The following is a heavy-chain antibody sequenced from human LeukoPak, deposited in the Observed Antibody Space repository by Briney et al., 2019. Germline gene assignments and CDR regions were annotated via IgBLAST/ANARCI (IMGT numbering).Heavy chain of an antibody. J-gene: IGHJ4*02. CDR2: INPNDGRT. Sequence: ASVKVSCEASGCTFNINYVHWVRQAPGQGLEWMGWINPNDGRTNFAQKFQGRVTMTRDTSISTAYMELTGLTSDDTAVYYCARGLVGATDYWGQGTLVTLSS. CDR3: ARGLVGATDY. V-gene: IGHV1-2*02. CDR1: GCTFNINY. D-gene: IGHD1-26*01.